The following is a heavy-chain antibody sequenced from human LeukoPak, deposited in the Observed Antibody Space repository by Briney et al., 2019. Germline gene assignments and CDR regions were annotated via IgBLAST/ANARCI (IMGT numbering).Heavy chain of an antibody. CDR3: AKEMATSNDAFDI. V-gene: IGHV3-30*18. Sequence: GRSLRLSCAASGFTFSSYGMHWVRQAPGKGLEWVAVISYDGSNKYYADSVKGRFTISRDNSKNTLYLQMNSLRAEDTAVYYCAKEMATSNDAFDIWGQGTMVTVSS. CDR1: GFTFSSYG. CDR2: ISYDGSNK. D-gene: IGHD5-24*01. J-gene: IGHJ3*02.